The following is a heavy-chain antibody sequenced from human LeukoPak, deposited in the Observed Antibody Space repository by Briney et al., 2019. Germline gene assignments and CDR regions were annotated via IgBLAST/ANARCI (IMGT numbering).Heavy chain of an antibody. CDR3: ARDQKWELTDY. CDR1: GFTFSSYW. V-gene: IGHV3-74*01. CDR2: INSDGSST. J-gene: IGHJ4*02. Sequence: GGSLRLSCAASGFTFSSYWMHWVRQAPGKGLVCVSRINSDGSSTSYADSVKGRFTISRDNAKNSLYLQMNSLRAEDTAVYYCARDQKWELTDYWGQGTLVTVSS. D-gene: IGHD1-26*01.